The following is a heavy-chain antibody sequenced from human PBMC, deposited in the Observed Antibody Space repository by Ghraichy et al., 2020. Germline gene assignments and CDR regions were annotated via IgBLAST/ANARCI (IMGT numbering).Heavy chain of an antibody. D-gene: IGHD3-22*01. V-gene: IGHV3-23*01. CDR2: IRDIGDTT. CDR3: VRLPWYESSS. CDR1: GLTFNNDG. J-gene: IGHJ4*02. Sequence: GGSLRLSCEATGLTFNNDGLSWVRQAPGKGLEWVSAIRDIGDTTYFADSVKGRFTISRDKSKNTVYMQMNSLRAEDTAVYFCVRLPWYESSSWGQGTLVTVSS.